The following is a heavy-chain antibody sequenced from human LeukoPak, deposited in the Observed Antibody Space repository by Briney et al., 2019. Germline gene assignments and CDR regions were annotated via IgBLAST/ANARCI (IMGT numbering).Heavy chain of an antibody. Sequence: GGSLRLSCAASGFTFSSYAMHWVRQAPGKGLEWVAVISYDGSNKYYADSVKGRFTISRDNSKNTLYLQMNSLRAEDTAVYYCARGASGWPDYWGQGTLVTVYS. CDR3: ARGASGWPDY. V-gene: IGHV3-30*04. CDR2: ISYDGSNK. J-gene: IGHJ4*02. D-gene: IGHD6-19*01. CDR1: GFTFSSYA.